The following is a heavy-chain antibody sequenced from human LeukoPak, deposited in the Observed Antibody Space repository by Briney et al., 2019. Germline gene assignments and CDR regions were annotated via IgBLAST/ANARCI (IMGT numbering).Heavy chain of an antibody. Sequence: SETLSLTCAVYGGSFSGYYWSWIRQPPGKGLEWIGEINHSGSTNYNPSLKSRVTISVDTSKNQFSLKLSSVTAADTAVYYCARERSQLAPEYNWFDPWGQGTLVTVSS. CDR2: INHSGST. CDR1: GGSFSGYY. CDR3: ARERSQLAPEYNWFDP. D-gene: IGHD2-2*01. J-gene: IGHJ5*02. V-gene: IGHV4-34*01.